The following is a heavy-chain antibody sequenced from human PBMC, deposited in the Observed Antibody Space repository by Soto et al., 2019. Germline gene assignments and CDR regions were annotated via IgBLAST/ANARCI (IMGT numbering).Heavy chain of an antibody. J-gene: IGHJ3*02. CDR2: IVVGSGNT. Sequence: GSSVKVSCKASGFTFTSSAVQWVRQARGQRLEWIGWIVVGSGNTNYAQKFQERVTITRDMSTSTAYMELSSLRSEDTAVYYCAAARDIVVGGYAFDIWGQGTMVTVSS. V-gene: IGHV1-58*01. CDR1: GFTFTSSA. CDR3: AAARDIVVGGYAFDI. D-gene: IGHD2-15*01.